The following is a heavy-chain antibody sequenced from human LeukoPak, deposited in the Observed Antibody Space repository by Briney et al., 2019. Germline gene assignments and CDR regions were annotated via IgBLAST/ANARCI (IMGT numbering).Heavy chain of an antibody. Sequence: PGQSLRLSCEASGFTFRGYGMHWVRQSPGKGLEWVAVISYDGNAKAFADSVKGRFIISRDNPKNPLFLQMNSLRPEDTAMYYCARDRHSYGFTFAALGQGTPVIVSS. J-gene: IGHJ5*02. CDR2: ISYDGNAK. CDR3: ARDRHSYGFTFAA. V-gene: IGHV3-30*03. D-gene: IGHD5-18*01. CDR1: GFTFRGYG.